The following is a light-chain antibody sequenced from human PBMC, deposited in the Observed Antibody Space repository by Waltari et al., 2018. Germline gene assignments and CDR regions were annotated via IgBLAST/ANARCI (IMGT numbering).Light chain of an antibody. J-gene: IGLJ1*01. V-gene: IGLV2-14*03. CDR1: SSDVGVFTY. CDR2: HVT. CDR3: GSYTTRATHV. Sequence: QSALTQLASVSGSPGQSITISCTGTSSDVGVFTYVSWYHQHPGTTPKPILFHVTRRPSGVSHRVSGSKSGNPASLTISGLQAEDEADYYCGSYTTRATHVFGIGTKVTVL.